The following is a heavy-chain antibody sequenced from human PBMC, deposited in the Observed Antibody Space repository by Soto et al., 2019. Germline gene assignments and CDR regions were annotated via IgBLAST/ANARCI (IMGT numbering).Heavy chain of an antibody. J-gene: IGHJ4*02. CDR1: GYTFTSYY. Sequence: SVKVSCKASGYTFTSYYMHWVRQAPGQGLEWMGIINPSGGSTSYAQRFQGRVTMTRDTSTSTVYMELSSLRSEDTAVYYCAKGWIQLWSPGYFDYWGQGTLVTVSS. CDR3: AKGWIQLWSPGYFDY. D-gene: IGHD5-18*01. V-gene: IGHV1-46*01. CDR2: INPSGGST.